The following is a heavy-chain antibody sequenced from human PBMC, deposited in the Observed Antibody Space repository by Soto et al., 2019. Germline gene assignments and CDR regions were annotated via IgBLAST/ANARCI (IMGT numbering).Heavy chain of an antibody. CDR3: AKGDYDILTGYYNEAPPPDY. CDR2: ISWDGGST. D-gene: IGHD3-9*01. V-gene: IGHV3-43*01. CDR1: GFTFDDYT. Sequence: GGSLRLSCAASGFTFDDYTMHWVRQAPGKGLEWVSLISWDGGSTYYADSVKGRFTISRDNSKNSLYLQMNSLRTEDTALYYCAKGDYDILTGYYNEAPPPDYWGQGTLVTVSS. J-gene: IGHJ4*02.